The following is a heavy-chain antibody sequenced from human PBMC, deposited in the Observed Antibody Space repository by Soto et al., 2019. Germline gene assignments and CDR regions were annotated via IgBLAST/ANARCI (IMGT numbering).Heavy chain of an antibody. J-gene: IGHJ4*02. CDR2: IIPILGTA. V-gene: IGHV1-69*01. D-gene: IGHD6-13*01. CDR1: GGTFSSYA. CDR3: AYSSSWYYFDY. Sequence: QVQLVQPGAEVKKPGSSVKVSCKASGGTFSSYAISCVRQAPGQGLEWLGGIIPILGTANYAPKFQGRVTITADESTSTAYMELSSLRSEDTAVYYCAYSSSWYYFDYWGQGTLVTVSS.